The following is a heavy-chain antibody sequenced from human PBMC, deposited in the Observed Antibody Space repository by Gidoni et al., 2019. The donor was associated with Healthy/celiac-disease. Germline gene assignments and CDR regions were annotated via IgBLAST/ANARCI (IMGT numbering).Heavy chain of an antibody. D-gene: IGHD6-13*01. Sequence: QVQLVQSGSEVKKPGSSVTVSCKASGLPFSSYALRWVRQAPGQGLEWMGGIIPIFGTANYAQKFQGRVTITADESTSTAYMELSSLRSEDTAVYYCARDYGIAAAGTEPYNWFDPWGQGTLVTVSS. CDR3: ARDYGIAAAGTEPYNWFDP. V-gene: IGHV1-69*01. CDR1: GLPFSSYA. J-gene: IGHJ5*02. CDR2: IIPIFGTA.